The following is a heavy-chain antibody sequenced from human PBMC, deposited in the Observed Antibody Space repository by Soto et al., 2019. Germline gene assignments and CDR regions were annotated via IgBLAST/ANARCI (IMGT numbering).Heavy chain of an antibody. Sequence: HPGGSLRLSCQASGFNFRLYDMHWVRKAPGKGLEWVSYISSSGLTTYYADFAEGRFTISRDNAKDSLYLHLNSLRVGDTAVYYCARYGTRGDWWGLGTQVTSPQ. D-gene: IGHD3-10*01. J-gene: IGHJ5*01. V-gene: IGHV3-48*03. CDR3: ARYGTRGDW. CDR1: GFNFRLYD. CDR2: ISSSGLTT.